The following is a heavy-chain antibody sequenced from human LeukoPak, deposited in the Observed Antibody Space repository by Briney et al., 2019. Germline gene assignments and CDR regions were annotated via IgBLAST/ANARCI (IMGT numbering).Heavy chain of an antibody. Sequence: GGSLRLSCAASGFTFISYSMNWVRQAPGKGLEWVSSISSSISYIYYADSVKGRFTISRDNAKNSLYLQMNSLRAEDTAVYYCARDYGAPYYYDSSGPECMDVWGQGTTVTVSS. CDR1: GFTFISYS. V-gene: IGHV3-21*01. CDR3: ARDYGAPYYYDSSGPECMDV. J-gene: IGHJ6*02. D-gene: IGHD3-22*01. CDR2: ISSSISYI.